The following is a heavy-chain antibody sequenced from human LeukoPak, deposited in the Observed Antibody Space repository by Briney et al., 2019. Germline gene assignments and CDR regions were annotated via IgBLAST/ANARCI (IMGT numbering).Heavy chain of an antibody. CDR3: ARLGSFYYDSSVYDY. Sequence: GGSLRLSCAASGFTFSDYYMSWVRQAPGKGLEWVSVIYSGGITYYADSVKGRFTISRDNSKNTLHLQMNSLRAEDTAVYYCARLGSFYYDSSVYDYWGQGALVTVSS. J-gene: IGHJ4*02. D-gene: IGHD3-22*01. CDR2: IYSGGIT. V-gene: IGHV3-53*01. CDR1: GFTFSDYY.